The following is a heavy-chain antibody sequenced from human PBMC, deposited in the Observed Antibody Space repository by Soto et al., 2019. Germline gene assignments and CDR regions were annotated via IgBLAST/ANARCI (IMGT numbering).Heavy chain of an antibody. CDR3: GVNNNEVAAGAFDI. Sequence: QVQLVESGGGVVQPGESLRLSCAASGFNFRSLAMHWVRQAPGKGLEWVALVSFDGSSTYYAESVKGRFTASRDNSKDTLHLQMNSLRADDTALYYCGVNNNEVAAGAFDIWGQGTMVTVS. V-gene: IGHV3-30*03. CDR1: GFNFRSLA. CDR2: VSFDGSST. D-gene: IGHD6-13*01. J-gene: IGHJ3*02.